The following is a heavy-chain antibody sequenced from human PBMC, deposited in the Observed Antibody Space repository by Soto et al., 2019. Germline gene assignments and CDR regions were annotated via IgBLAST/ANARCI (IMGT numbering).Heavy chain of an antibody. CDR1: GVTFSSYA. V-gene: IGHV1-69*13. CDR3: ARTTYYYDSSGYQWFDP. Sequence: SVKVSCKASGVTFSSYAISWVRQAPGQGLEWMGGIIPIFGTANYAQKFQGRVTITADESTSTAYMELSSLRSEDTAVYYCARTTYYYDSSGYQWFDPWGQGTLVTVSS. D-gene: IGHD3-22*01. CDR2: IIPIFGTA. J-gene: IGHJ5*02.